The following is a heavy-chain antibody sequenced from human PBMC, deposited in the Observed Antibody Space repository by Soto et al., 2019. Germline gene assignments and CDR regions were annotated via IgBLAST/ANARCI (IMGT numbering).Heavy chain of an antibody. V-gene: IGHV1-2*02. Sequence: ASVKVSCKASGYTFTGYYMHWVRQAPGQGLEWMGWINPNSGGTNYAQKFQGRVTMTRDTSISTAYMELSRLRSDDTAVYYCARGFLTMIVVVTSAPDYWGQGTLVTVSS. D-gene: IGHD3-22*01. CDR1: GYTFTGYY. CDR2: INPNSGGT. CDR3: ARGFLTMIVVVTSAPDY. J-gene: IGHJ4*02.